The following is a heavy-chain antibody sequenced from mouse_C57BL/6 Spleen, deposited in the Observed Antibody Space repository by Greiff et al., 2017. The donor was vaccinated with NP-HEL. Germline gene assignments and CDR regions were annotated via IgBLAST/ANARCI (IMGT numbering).Heavy chain of an antibody. J-gene: IGHJ1*03. Sequence: EVKLVESGGGLVQPGGSMKLSCAASGFTFSDAWMDWVRQSPEKGLEWVAEIRNKANNHSTYYAESVKGRFTISSDDSKSSVYLKMNSLRAEDTGIYYGTRRYSNYDWYFDVWGTGTTVTVSS. D-gene: IGHD2-5*01. CDR3: TRRYSNYDWYFDV. V-gene: IGHV6-6*01. CDR1: GFTFSDAW. CDR2: IRNKANNHST.